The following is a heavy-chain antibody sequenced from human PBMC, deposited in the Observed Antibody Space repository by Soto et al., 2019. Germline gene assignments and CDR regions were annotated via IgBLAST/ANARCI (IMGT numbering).Heavy chain of an antibody. D-gene: IGHD3-10*01. CDR2: IDGSGATK. V-gene: IGHV3-48*03. CDR3: ARGIGRFKY. Sequence: EVQLLESGGGLVQPGGSLRLSCGVSGFTFNDFEMNWVRQAPGKGPEWLAYIDGSGATKKYADSVRGRLTISRDNPHNSLFLQTTSLSAAGTAIYYSARGIGRFKYWGPAALVSVSS. J-gene: IGHJ4*02. CDR1: GFTFNDFE.